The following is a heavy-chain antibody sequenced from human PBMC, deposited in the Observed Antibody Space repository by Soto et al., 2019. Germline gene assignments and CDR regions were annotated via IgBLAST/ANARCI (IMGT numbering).Heavy chain of an antibody. CDR2: ISGSGGST. V-gene: IGHV3-23*01. CDR1: GFTFSSYA. CDR3: AKEGDDYGDYPFSYYYYMDV. D-gene: IGHD4-17*01. Sequence: GGSLRLSCAASGFTFSSYAMSWVRQAPGKGLEWVSAISGSGGSTYYADSVKGRFTISRDNSKNTLYLQMNSLRAEDTAVYYCAKEGDDYGDYPFSYYYYMDVWGKGTTVTISS. J-gene: IGHJ6*03.